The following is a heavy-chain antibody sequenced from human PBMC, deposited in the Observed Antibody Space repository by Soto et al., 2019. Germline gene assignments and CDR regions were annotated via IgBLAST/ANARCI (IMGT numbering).Heavy chain of an antibody. D-gene: IGHD5-12*01. J-gene: IGHJ4*02. V-gene: IGHV3-23*01. Sequence: LRLSCAASGFTFSSYAMSWVRQAPGKGLEWVSGLSGSAGTTYYADSVKGRFTISRDNSKNTLYLQMNSLRAEDTAVYYCAKDLTEEMARIFGYWGQGTLVTVSS. CDR1: GFTFSSYA. CDR3: AKDLTEEMARIFGY. CDR2: LSGSAGTT.